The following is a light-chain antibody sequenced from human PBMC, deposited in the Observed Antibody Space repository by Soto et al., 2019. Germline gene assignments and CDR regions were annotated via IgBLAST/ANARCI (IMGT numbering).Light chain of an antibody. CDR2: DVS. J-gene: IGLJ1*01. CDR1: SSDVGGYNY. CDR3: SSYTSSSTFYV. Sequence: QSALTQPASVSGSPGQSITISCTGTSSDVGGYNYVSWYQQHPGKAPKLMIYDVSNRPSGVSNRYSGSKSGNTASLTISGLQAEDEADYYYSSYTSSSTFYVFGTGSKFTVL. V-gene: IGLV2-14*01.